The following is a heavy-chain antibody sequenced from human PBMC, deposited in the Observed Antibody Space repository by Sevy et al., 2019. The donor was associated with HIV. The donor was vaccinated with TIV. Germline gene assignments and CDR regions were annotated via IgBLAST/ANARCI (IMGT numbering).Heavy chain of an antibody. D-gene: IGHD2-2*01. CDR3: ARDCSSSTCLWGMDV. Sequence: GGSLRLSCAAPGFTFSNYWMSWVRQAPGKGLEWVANIKRVGSEKYYGASVKGRFTISRDNAKNSLYLQMNSLRAEDTAVYYCARDCSSSTCLWGMDVWGQGTTVTVSS. J-gene: IGHJ6*02. V-gene: IGHV3-7*03. CDR1: GFTFSNYW. CDR2: IKRVGSEK.